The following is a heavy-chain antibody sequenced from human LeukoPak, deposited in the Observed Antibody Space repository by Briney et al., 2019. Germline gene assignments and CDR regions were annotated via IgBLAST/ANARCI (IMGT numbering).Heavy chain of an antibody. Sequence: SQTLSLTCTVSGGSISSGDYYWSWIRQPPGKGLEWIGYIYYSGSTNYNPSLKSRVTISVDTSKNQFSLKLSSVTAADTAVYYCARHLYSSSWYPYYFDYWGQGTLVTVSS. J-gene: IGHJ4*02. CDR3: ARHLYSSSWYPYYFDY. CDR1: GGSISSGDYY. CDR2: IYYSGST. V-gene: IGHV4-30-4*01. D-gene: IGHD6-13*01.